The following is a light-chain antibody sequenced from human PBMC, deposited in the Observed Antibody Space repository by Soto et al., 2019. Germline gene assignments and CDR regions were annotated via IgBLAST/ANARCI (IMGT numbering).Light chain of an antibody. CDR2: GAS. Sequence: EIVLTQSTATLSGSAGERTTLSWGASQSVSRMLAWYQQKPGQSPRLLIYGASTRATGIPARFSGSLSGTEFTLTISSLQPEDFAVYYCQQYKKWPTTFGQGTKVDIK. J-gene: IGKJ1*01. V-gene: IGKV3-15*01. CDR3: QQYKKWPTT. CDR1: QSVSRM.